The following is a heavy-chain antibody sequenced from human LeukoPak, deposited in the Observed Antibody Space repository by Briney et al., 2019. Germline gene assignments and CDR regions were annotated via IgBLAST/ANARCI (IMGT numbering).Heavy chain of an antibody. CDR3: ARAYDYVWGSYRASFDY. D-gene: IGHD3-16*02. J-gene: IGHJ4*02. V-gene: IGHV4-39*01. CDR2: IYYNGST. Sequence: PSETLSLTCTVSGGSISSGSYYWGWIRQPPGKGLEWIGSIYYNGSTYYNPSLKSRVTISVDTSNNQFSLKLSSVTAADTAVYYCARAYDYVWGSYRASFDYWGQGTLVTVSS. CDR1: GGSISSGSYY.